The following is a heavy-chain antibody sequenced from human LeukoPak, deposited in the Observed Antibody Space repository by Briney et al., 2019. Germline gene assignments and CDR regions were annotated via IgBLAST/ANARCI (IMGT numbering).Heavy chain of an antibody. CDR2: ISGSGGST. CDR1: GFTFSSYA. CDR3: ATAPFPLLWFGELPPVFPFDY. V-gene: IGHV3-23*01. D-gene: IGHD3-10*01. Sequence: PGGSLRLSCAASGFTFSSYAMSWVRQAPGKGLEWVSAISGSGGSTYYADSVKGRFTISRDNSKNTLYLQMNSLRAEDTAVYYCATAPFPLLWFGELPPVFPFDYWGQGTLVTVSS. J-gene: IGHJ4*02.